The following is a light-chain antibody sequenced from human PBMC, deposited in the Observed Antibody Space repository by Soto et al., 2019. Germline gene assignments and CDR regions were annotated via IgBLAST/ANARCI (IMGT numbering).Light chain of an antibody. CDR3: QQRINWPGT. CDR1: QRGSSC. V-gene: IGKV3-11*01. Sequence: EIVLTQSPATLSFSPGEKANLSCRASQRGSSCLALYQQKPGQVPRLFIYDASNRATGIPARFSGSGFGTDFTLTIRSLEPEDFAVYYCQQRINWPGTFGQGTKGDIK. CDR2: DAS. J-gene: IGKJ1*01.